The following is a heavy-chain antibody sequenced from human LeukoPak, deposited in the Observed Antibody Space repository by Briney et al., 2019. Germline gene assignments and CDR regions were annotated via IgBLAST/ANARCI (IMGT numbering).Heavy chain of an antibody. Sequence: GASVKVSCKASGYTFTGYYMHWVRQATGQGLEWMGWMNPNSGNTGYAQKFQGRVTMTRNTSISTAYMELSSLRSEDTAVYYCARGPLWDDYWGQGTLVTVPS. D-gene: IGHD1-26*01. CDR1: GYTFTGYY. V-gene: IGHV1-8*02. J-gene: IGHJ4*02. CDR3: ARGPLWDDY. CDR2: MNPNSGNT.